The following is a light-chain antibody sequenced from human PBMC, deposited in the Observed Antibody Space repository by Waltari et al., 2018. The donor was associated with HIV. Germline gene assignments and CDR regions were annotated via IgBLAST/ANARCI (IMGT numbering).Light chain of an antibody. CDR3: QQANSFPHT. Sequence: DIKMTQSPSFVSASVGDRVTITCRASQDINKWLAWYQQKPGKAPVLLMYGASTLQSGVPSRFAGSGSGTDFTLIIDNVQAEDIATYYCQQANSFPHTFGQGTNLEIK. J-gene: IGKJ2*01. V-gene: IGKV1-12*01. CDR1: QDINKW. CDR2: GAS.